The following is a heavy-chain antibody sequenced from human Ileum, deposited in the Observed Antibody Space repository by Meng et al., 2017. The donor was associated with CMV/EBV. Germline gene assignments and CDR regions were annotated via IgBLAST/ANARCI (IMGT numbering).Heavy chain of an antibody. V-gene: IGHV3-74*01. CDR3: ARDVYSYGDRFNDY. CDR2: INSDGSST. CDR1: GFTFSSYW. Sequence: SGFTFSSYWMHWVRQAPGKGRVWVSRINSDGSSTSYADAVKGRFTISRDNAKNTLYLQMNSLRAEDTAVYYCARDVYSYGDRFNDYWGQGTLVTVSS. J-gene: IGHJ4*02. D-gene: IGHD5-18*01.